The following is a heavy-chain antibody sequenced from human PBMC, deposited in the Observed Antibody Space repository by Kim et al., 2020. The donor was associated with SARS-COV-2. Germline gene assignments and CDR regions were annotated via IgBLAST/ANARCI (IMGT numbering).Heavy chain of an antibody. CDR3: ARLGGIHLWLSDLYFEL. D-gene: IGHD5-18*01. CDR2: IYYSGST. J-gene: IGHJ2*01. Sequence: SETLSLTCTVSGGSISSSGYYWGWIRQPPGKGLEWIGSIYYSGSTYDNPSLKSRVTISVDTSKNQFSLKLSSVTAADTAVYYCARLGGIHLWLSDLYFELWGRGTLFTVSS. V-gene: IGHV4-39*01. CDR1: GGSISSSGYY.